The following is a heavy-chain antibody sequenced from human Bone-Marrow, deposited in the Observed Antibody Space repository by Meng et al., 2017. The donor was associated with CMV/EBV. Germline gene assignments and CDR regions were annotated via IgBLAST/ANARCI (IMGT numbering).Heavy chain of an antibody. CDR3: STLSTGVPWFDP. J-gene: IGHJ5*02. D-gene: IGHD1-1*01. V-gene: IGHV3-7*01. CDR1: GFNSSTYW. CDR2: INQDGRAK. Sequence: GESLKISCAASGFNSSTYWMSWVRQAPGKGPEWVANINQDGRAKYHVGSLQGRFTISRDNAKNSLYLQMNSLRAEDTAVYYCSTLSTGVPWFDPRGQGTLVTVSS.